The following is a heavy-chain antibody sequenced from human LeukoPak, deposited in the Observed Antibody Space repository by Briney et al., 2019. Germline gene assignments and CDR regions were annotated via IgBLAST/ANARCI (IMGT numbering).Heavy chain of an antibody. V-gene: IGHV1-46*01. CDR3: ARFAVHRRLAVTGQFGLDY. D-gene: IGHD6-19*01. CDR1: GYIFTGYN. CDR2: INPSGGST. J-gene: IGHJ4*02. Sequence: ASVKVSCKASGYIFTGYNINWVRQAPGQGLEWMGIINPSGGSTNYAQKFQGRVTMTRDTSTSTVYMELSSLKSEDTAVYYCARFAVHRRLAVTGQFGLDYWGQGTLVTVSS.